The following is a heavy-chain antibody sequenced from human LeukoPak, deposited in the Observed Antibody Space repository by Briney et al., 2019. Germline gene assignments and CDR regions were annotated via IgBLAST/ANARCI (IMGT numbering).Heavy chain of an antibody. CDR3: ARDSGVAAAGSFDY. J-gene: IGHJ4*02. CDR1: GFTFSSYA. CDR2: ISYDRSNK. V-gene: IGHV3-30-3*01. D-gene: IGHD6-13*01. Sequence: GRSLRLSCAASGFTFSSYAMHWVRQAPGKGLEWVAVISYDRSNKYYADSVKGRFTISRDNSKNTLYLQMNSLRAEDTAVYYCARDSGVAAAGSFDYWGQGTLVTVSS.